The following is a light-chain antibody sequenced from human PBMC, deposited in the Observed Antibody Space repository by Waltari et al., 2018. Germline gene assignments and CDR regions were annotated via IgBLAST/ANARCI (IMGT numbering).Light chain of an antibody. CDR3: AAWDDSLSGHVV. J-gene: IGLJ2*01. CDR1: SSNIGRSY. Sequence: QSVLTQPPSASATPGQRVTISCSGSSSNIGRSYVYWYQQFPGTAPKLLIYTNEQRPSGVPDGFSGPKSGTSASLASSGLRSEDEADYYCAAWDDSLSGHVVFGGGTKLTVL. V-gene: IGLV1-47*02. CDR2: TNE.